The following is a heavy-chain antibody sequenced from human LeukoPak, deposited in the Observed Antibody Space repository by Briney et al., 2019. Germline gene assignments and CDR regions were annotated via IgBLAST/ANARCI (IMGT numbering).Heavy chain of an antibody. CDR2: IYHSGST. D-gene: IGHD6-19*01. Sequence: KTSETLSLTCAIDGASLSAYHWTWIRQPPGKGLEWIGSIYHSGSTYYNPSLKSRVTISVDTSKNQFSLKLSSVTAADTAVYYCARGSVAGTIDYWGQGTLVTVSS. V-gene: IGHV4-34*01. CDR1: GASLSAYH. J-gene: IGHJ4*02. CDR3: ARGSVAGTIDY.